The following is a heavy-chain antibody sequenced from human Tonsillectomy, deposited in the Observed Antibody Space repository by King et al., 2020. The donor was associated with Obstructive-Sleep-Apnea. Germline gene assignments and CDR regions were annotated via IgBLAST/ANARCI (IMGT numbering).Heavy chain of an antibody. CDR3: ARARYSSSWKYFDY. Sequence: TLKESGPALVKPTQTLTLTCTFSGFSLSTSGMCVSWFRQPPGKALEWLARIDWDDDNYYSTSLKTRLTISKDTSKNQVVLTMTNMDPVDTATYYCARARYSSSWKYFDYWGQGTLVTVSS. CDR1: GFSLSTSGMC. CDR2: IDWDDDN. D-gene: IGHD6-13*01. V-gene: IGHV2-70*11. J-gene: IGHJ4*02.